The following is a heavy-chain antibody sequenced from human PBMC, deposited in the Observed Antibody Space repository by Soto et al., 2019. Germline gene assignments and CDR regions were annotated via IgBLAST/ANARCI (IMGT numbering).Heavy chain of an antibody. CDR3: ARSDYGGNFDAFDI. D-gene: IGHD4-17*01. CDR2: IYYSGSI. J-gene: IGHJ3*02. V-gene: IGHV4-31*03. Sequence: LSLTCTVSGGAISSGGYYWNWIRQHPGKGLEWIGYIYYSGSIDYNPSLKSRVTISVDTSKNQFSLKLSSVTAADTAVYYCARSDYGGNFDAFDIWGQGTMVTVSS. CDR1: GGAISSGGYY.